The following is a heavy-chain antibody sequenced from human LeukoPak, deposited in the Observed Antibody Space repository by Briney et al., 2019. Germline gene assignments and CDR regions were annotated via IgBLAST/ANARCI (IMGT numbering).Heavy chain of an antibody. J-gene: IGHJ5*02. CDR1: GGSISSGGYH. V-gene: IGHV4-31*03. D-gene: IGHD4-11*01. CDR3: ARAVTIGRNWFDP. CDR2: IYYSGST. Sequence: PSETLSLTCTVSGGSISSGGYHWSWIRQHPGKGLEWIGYIYYSGSTYYNPSLKSRVTISVDTSKNQFSLKLSSVTAADTAVYYCARAVTIGRNWFDPWGQGTLVTVSS.